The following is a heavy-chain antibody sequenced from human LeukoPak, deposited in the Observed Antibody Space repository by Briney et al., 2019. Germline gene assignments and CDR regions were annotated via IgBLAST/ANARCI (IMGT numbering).Heavy chain of an antibody. J-gene: IGHJ4*02. CDR2: IGNNGGGI. Sequence: PGGSLRLSCAASGFTFSTYTMYWVRHPPGKRLEWVSIIGNNGGGIHYADSVRGRFTISRDNSKNALYLQMNSLRVEDTAEYYCAIDPNWGTHSWGQGVLVTVSS. CDR1: GFTFSTYT. D-gene: IGHD7-27*01. CDR3: AIDPNWGTHS. V-gene: IGHV3-23*01.